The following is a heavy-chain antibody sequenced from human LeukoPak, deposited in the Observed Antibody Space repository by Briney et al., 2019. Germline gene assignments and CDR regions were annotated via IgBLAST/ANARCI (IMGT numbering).Heavy chain of an antibody. Sequence: KPGGSLRLSCAASGFTFSDYYMSWIRQAPGKGLEWVSYISSSGSTIYYADSVKGRFTISRDNAKNSLYLQMNSLRAEDTAVYYCARGLTYYYGSGSYSPFDPWGQGTLVTVSS. CDR3: ARGLTYYYGSGSYSPFDP. J-gene: IGHJ5*02. CDR2: ISSSGSTI. V-gene: IGHV3-11*01. CDR1: GFTFSDYY. D-gene: IGHD3-10*01.